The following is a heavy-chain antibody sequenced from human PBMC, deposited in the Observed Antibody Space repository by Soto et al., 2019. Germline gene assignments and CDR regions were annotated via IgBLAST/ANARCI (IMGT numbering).Heavy chain of an antibody. V-gene: IGHV4-30-4*01. J-gene: IGHJ4*02. CDR3: ARATLFYDYGEYYDY. CDR2: IYYSGST. CDR1: GGSISSGDYY. Sequence: SETLSLTCTVSGGSISSGDYYWSWIRQPPGKGLEWIGYIYYSGSTYYNPSLKSRVTISVDTSKNQFSLKLSSVTAADTAVYYCARATLFYDYGEYYDYWGQGTLVTVSS. D-gene: IGHD4-17*01.